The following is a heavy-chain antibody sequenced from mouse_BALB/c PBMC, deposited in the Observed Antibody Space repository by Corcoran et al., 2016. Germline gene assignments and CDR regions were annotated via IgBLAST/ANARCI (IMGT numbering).Heavy chain of an antibody. CDR1: GYTFTDYV. J-gene: IGHJ2*01. CDR2: IYPGSGST. CDR3: ASPYYFDY. V-gene: IGHV1-81*01. Sequence: QVQLQQSGPELVKPGASVKMSCKASGYTFTDYVISWVKQRTGQGLEWIGEIYPGSGSTHYNEKFKGKATLTADKSSNTAYMQLSSPTSEDSAVYFCASPYYFDYWGQGTTLTVSS.